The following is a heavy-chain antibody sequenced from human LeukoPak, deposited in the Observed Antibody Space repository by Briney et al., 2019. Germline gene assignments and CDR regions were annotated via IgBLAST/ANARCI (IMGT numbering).Heavy chain of an antibody. CDR1: GYTFTSYG. V-gene: IGHV1-18*01. J-gene: IGHJ3*02. D-gene: IGHD6-19*01. Sequence: ASVKVSCQASGYTFTSYGISWVRQAPGQGLEWMGWISAYNGNTNYAQKLQGRVTMTTDTSTSTAYMELRSLRSDDTAVYYCAIIAVAGTVAFDTWGQGTMVTVSS. CDR3: AIIAVAGTVAFDT. CDR2: ISAYNGNT.